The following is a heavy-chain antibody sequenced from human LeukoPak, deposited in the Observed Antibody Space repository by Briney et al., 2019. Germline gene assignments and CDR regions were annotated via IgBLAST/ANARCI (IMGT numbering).Heavy chain of an antibody. CDR1: GGSISSYY. CDR3: ARTRGGYGDYTFDS. V-gene: IGHV4-4*07. Sequence: SETLSLTCTVSGGSISSYYWSWIRQPAGKGLEWIGRIYTSGSTNYNPPLKSRVTMSVDTSKNQFSLKLNSVAAADTAVYYCARTRGGYGDYTFDSWGQGTLVTVSS. CDR2: IYTSGST. J-gene: IGHJ4*02. D-gene: IGHD4-17*01.